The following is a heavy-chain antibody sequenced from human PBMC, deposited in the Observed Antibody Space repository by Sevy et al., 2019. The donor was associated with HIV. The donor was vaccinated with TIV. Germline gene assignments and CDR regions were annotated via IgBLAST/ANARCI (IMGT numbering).Heavy chain of an antibody. CDR1: GFTFSSYA. J-gene: IGHJ4*02. Sequence: GGSLRLSCAASGFTFSSYAMSWVRQAPGKGWEGVSAISGRGGSTYYADSVKGRFTISRDNSKNTLYLQMNSLRAEDTAVYFCAREGCTQPHDYWGQGTLVTVSS. CDR2: ISGRGGST. V-gene: IGHV3-23*01. CDR3: AREGCTQPHDY. D-gene: IGHD2-8*01.